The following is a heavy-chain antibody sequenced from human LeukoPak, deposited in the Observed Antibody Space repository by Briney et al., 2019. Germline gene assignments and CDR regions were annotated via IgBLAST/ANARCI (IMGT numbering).Heavy chain of an antibody. CDR1: GFTFSSYS. Sequence: GGSLRLSCAASGFTFSSYSMNWVRQAPGKGLEWVSSISSSSSYIYYADSVKGRFTISRDNAKNSLYLQMNSLRAEDTAVYYCARDFSPWGGSTIGHYWGQGTLVTVSS. J-gene: IGHJ4*02. CDR2: ISSSSSYI. D-gene: IGHD2-2*01. CDR3: ARDFSPWGGSTIGHY. V-gene: IGHV3-21*01.